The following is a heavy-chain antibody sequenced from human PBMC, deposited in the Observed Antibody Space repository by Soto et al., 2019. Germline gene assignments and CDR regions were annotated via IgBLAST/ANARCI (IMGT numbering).Heavy chain of an antibody. D-gene: IGHD3-10*01. CDR2: IYYSGST. Sequence: SETLSLTCTVSGGSISSGGYYWSWIRQHPGKGLEWIGYIYYSGSTYYNPSLKSRVTISVDTSKNQFSLKLSSVTAADTAVYYCARVFYGSGSGWFDPWGQGTLVTVS. CDR1: GGSISSGGYY. CDR3: ARVFYGSGSGWFDP. V-gene: IGHV4-31*03. J-gene: IGHJ5*02.